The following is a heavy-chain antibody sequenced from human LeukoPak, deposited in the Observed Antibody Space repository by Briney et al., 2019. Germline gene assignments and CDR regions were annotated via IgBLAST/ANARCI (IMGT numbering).Heavy chain of an antibody. CDR3: ARDGAPSLYYDSSGYSVDY. V-gene: IGHV3-7*01. CDR1: GFTFSNYW. J-gene: IGHJ4*02. D-gene: IGHD3-22*01. CDR2: IKTDGSEK. Sequence: PGGSLRLSCEGSGFTFSNYWMGWVRQAPGKGLQWVANIKTDGSEKYYVDSVKGRFTISRDNAKNSLYLQMNSLRAEDTAVYYCARDGAPSLYYDSSGYSVDYWGQGTLVTVSS.